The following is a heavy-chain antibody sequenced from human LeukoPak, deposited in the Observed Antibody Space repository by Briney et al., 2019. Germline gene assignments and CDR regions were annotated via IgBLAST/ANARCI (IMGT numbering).Heavy chain of an antibody. V-gene: IGHV5-51*01. CDR2: IYPDDSDT. Sequence: GASLQISCKGSGYSFTNYWIGGVRPMPGKGLEWMGIIYPDDSDTKYSPYFQGQVTISADNFISTAYPQWSSLKASDTAIYYCARRSGSYSSGAFDIWGQGTMVTVSS. CDR1: GYSFTNYW. CDR3: ARRSGSYSSGAFDI. J-gene: IGHJ3*02. D-gene: IGHD3-10*01.